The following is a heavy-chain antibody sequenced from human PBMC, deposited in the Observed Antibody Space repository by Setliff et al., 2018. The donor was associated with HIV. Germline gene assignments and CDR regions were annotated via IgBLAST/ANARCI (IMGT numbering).Heavy chain of an antibody. CDR2: IVDSGST. CDR1: GGSLTNYY. Sequence: PSETLSLTCTLYGGSLTNYYWTWIRQSPEKGLEWIGEIVDSGSTNYSPSLKSRATISVDTSENHFSLRLSSVTAADTAVYYCASEPIVVVPAAIWAQIYYMDVWGKGTTVTVSS. V-gene: IGHV4-34*12. CDR3: ASEPIVVVPAAIWAQIYYMDV. J-gene: IGHJ6*03. D-gene: IGHD2-2*02.